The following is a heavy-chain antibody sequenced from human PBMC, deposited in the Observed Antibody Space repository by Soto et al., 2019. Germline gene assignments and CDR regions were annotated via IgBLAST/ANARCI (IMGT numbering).Heavy chain of an antibody. CDR3: ARHGYCSSTSCYRRVSFYYYYMDV. CDR2: IYYSGST. J-gene: IGHJ6*03. V-gene: IGHV4-39*01. D-gene: IGHD2-2*02. CDR1: GGSISSSSYY. Sequence: SETLSLTCTVSGGSISSSSYYWGWIRQPPGKGLEWIGSIYYSGSTYYNPSLKSRVTISVDTPKNQFSLKLSSVTAADTAVYYCARHGYCSSTSCYRRVSFYYYYMDVWGKGTTVTVSS.